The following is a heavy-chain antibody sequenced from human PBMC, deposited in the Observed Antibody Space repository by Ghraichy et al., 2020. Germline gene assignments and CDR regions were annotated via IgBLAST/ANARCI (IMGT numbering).Heavy chain of an antibody. CDR2: ISGSGGAK. D-gene: IGHD1-7*01. CDR3: ARGGISGATFSYYYLYMDV. J-gene: IGHJ6*03. V-gene: IGHV3-48*03. CDR1: GFTFRSHE. Sequence: GSLRLSCAASGFTFRSHEMNWVRQAPGKGLEWVSYISGSGGAKYYPDSVKGRFTTSRDNAKNSMYLQMNNLRAEDTAVYYCARGGISGATFSYYYLYMDVWGGGTTVTVSS.